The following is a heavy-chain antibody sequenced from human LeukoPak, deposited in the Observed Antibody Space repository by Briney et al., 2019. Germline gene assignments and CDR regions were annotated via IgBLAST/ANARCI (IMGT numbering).Heavy chain of an antibody. CDR3: ARGKKITMIVRYFDY. CDR1: GFTFSSHG. J-gene: IGHJ4*02. V-gene: IGHV3-23*01. CDR2: ISGSGDYT. Sequence: GGTLRLSCAASGFTFSSHGMSWVRQAPGKGLEWVSTISGSGDYTYYADSVKGRFTISRDNSKNTLYLQMNSLRAEDTAVYYCARGKKITMIVRYFDYWGQGTLVTVSS. D-gene: IGHD3-22*01.